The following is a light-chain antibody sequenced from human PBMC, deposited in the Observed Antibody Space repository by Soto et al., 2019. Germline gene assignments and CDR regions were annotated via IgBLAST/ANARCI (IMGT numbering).Light chain of an antibody. Sequence: IQMSQSPSSVSASVGDRVTITCRASQGISSCLAWYQQKPGKAPKLLIYDASSLASGVPSRFSGSGSGTDFTLTISRLETEDFAVYYCQQRIGSPLAFGPGTKVDI. CDR1: QGISSC. CDR3: QQRIGSPLA. CDR2: DAS. V-gene: IGKV1-12*01. J-gene: IGKJ3*01.